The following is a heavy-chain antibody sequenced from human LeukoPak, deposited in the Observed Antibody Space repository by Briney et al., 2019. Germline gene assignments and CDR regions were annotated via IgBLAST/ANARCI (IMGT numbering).Heavy chain of an antibody. CDR2: INSDGSST. J-gene: IGHJ4*02. D-gene: IGHD4-17*01. CDR3: ARGDYGFDY. V-gene: IGHV3-74*01. Sequence: GGSLRLSCAASGFTFSSYWMHWVRQAPGKGLVWVSRINSDGSSTRYADSVKGRFTISRDNAKNTPYLQMNSLSAEDTAVYYCARGDYGFDYWGQGTLVTVSS. CDR1: GFTFSSYW.